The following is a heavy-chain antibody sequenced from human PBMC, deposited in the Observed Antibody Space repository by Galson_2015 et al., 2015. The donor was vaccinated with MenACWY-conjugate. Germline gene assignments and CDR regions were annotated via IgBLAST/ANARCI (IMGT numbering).Heavy chain of an antibody. Sequence: QSGAEVKKPGESLRISCTASGYTFTSYWINWVRQMPGKGLEWMGRIDPSDSFTNYSPSFQGHVTILADKSISTAYLQWSSLKASDTAMYYCVRLGTTGAAGSYWGQGTLVTVAS. J-gene: IGHJ4*02. D-gene: IGHD1-1*01. CDR1: GYTFTSYW. CDR3: VRLGTTGAAGSY. V-gene: IGHV5-10-1*01. CDR2: IDPSDSFT.